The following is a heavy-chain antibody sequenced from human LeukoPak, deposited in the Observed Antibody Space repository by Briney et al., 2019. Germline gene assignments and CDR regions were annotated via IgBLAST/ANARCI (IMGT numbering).Heavy chain of an antibody. D-gene: IGHD5-18*01. V-gene: IGHV1-69*05. CDR1: GGTFSSYA. CDR2: IIPIFGTA. CDR3: ARDRGYSYPGDY. Sequence: GSSVKVSCKASGGTFSSYAISWVRQAPGQGLEWMGRIIPIFGTANYAQKFQGRVTITTDESTRTAYMELSRLRSEDTAVYYCARDRGYSYPGDYWGQGTLVTVSS. J-gene: IGHJ4*02.